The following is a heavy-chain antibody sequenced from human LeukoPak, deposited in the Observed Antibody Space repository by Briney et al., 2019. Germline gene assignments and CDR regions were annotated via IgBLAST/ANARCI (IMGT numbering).Heavy chain of an antibody. J-gene: IGHJ5*01. D-gene: IGHD6-13*01. V-gene: IGHV3-30-3*02. CDR2: ISYDGSNK. CDR3: VKDYSSSWSNWFDS. Sequence: GRSLRLSCAASGFTFSSYAMHWVRQAPGKGLEWVAVISYDGSNKYYADSVKGRFTISRDNSKNTLYLQMSSLRVDDTAVYYCVKDYSSSWSNWFDSWGQGTLVTVSS. CDR1: GFTFSSYA.